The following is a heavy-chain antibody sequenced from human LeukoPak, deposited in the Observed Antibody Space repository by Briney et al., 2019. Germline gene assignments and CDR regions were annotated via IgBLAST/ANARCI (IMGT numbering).Heavy chain of an antibody. CDR3: AVGLRFLLV. D-gene: IGHD3-3*01. Sequence: PGGSLRLSCAASGFTFSSYDMHWVRHATGKGLEWVSAISTAGDTYYPGSVKGRFTISRENAKNSLYLQMNSLRAGDTAVYYCAVGLRFLLVWGQGTMVTVSS. CDR1: GFTFSSYD. J-gene: IGHJ3*01. V-gene: IGHV3-13*01. CDR2: ISTAGDT.